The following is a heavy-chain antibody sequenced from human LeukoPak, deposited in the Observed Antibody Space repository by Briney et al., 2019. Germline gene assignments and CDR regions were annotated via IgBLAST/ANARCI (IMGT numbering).Heavy chain of an antibody. D-gene: IGHD6-13*01. CDR3: ARSPGFGSSWYDY. V-gene: IGHV4-39*07. CDR2: IFNSGSFNSGAT. J-gene: IGHJ4*02. Sequence: PSAPLSLTCTVAGGSISNRDYYWGWIRQPPGKGLEWIGSIFNSGSFNSGATYSNPSLRSRMTISMDTAKNQFSLSLSSVTAADTAVYFCARSPGFGSSWYDYWGQGTLVTVSS. CDR1: GGSISNRDYY.